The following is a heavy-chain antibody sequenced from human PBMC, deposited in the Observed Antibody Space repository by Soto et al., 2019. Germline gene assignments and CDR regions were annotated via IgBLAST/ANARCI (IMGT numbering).Heavy chain of an antibody. CDR2: MNPNSGNT. D-gene: IGHD7-27*01. CDR1: GDTFTSYE. J-gene: IGHJ4*02. Sequence: GASVKVSCKASGDTFTSYEINWVRQTTGQGLEWLGWMNPNSGNTGYAQKFQGRVTMTRSPSVTTAYMELSSLRSEDTAVYYCVKRTQNWGFDYWDQGTLVTVSS. CDR3: VKRTQNWGFDY. V-gene: IGHV1-8*01.